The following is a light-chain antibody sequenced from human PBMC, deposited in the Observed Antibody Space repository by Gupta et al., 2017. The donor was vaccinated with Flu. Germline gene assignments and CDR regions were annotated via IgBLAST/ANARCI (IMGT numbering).Light chain of an antibody. Sequence: EIVMTQSPATLSVSPGERATLSCRASQSVSSNLAWYQQKPGQAPRLLIYGASTRATGIPARFSGSGSGTEFTLTISSLQSEEFAAYYCQQYKNWYPVRITFGGGTKVEIK. CDR3: QQYKNWYPVRIT. V-gene: IGKV3-15*01. J-gene: IGKJ4*01. CDR1: QSVSSN. CDR2: GAS.